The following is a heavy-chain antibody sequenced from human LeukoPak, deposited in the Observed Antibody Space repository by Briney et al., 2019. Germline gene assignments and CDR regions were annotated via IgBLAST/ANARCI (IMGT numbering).Heavy chain of an antibody. Sequence: GGSLRLSCAASGFTFNTYAMSWVRQAPGKGLEWVSGIRGSGGSTYYADSVKGRFTISRDNSKNTLYLQMNSLRAEDTAVYYCAKEPWSFDYWGQGTLVTVSS. V-gene: IGHV3-23*01. CDR1: GFTFNTYA. CDR2: IRGSGGST. CDR3: AKEPWSFDY. J-gene: IGHJ4*02. D-gene: IGHD2-8*02.